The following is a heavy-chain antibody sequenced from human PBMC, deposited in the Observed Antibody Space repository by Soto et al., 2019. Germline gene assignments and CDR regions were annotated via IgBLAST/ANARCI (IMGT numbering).Heavy chain of an antibody. CDR2: IYHSGST. Sequence: SETLSLTCTVSGGSISSGGYYWSWVRQPPGKGLEWIGEIYHSGSTNYNPSLKSRVTISVDKSKNQFSLKLSSVTAADTAVYYCARGTTGTTHYYYMDVWGKGTTVTVSS. CDR1: GGSISSGGYY. J-gene: IGHJ6*03. V-gene: IGHV4-39*07. CDR3: ARGTTGTTHYYYMDV. D-gene: IGHD1-1*01.